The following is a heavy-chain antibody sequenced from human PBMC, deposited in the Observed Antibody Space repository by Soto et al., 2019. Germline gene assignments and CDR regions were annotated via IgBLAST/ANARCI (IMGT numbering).Heavy chain of an antibody. J-gene: IGHJ6*02. CDR2: ISAYNGNT. V-gene: IGHV1-18*01. D-gene: IGHD2-15*01. Sequence: ASVKVSCKASGYTFTSYGISWVRQAPGQGLEWMGWISAYNGNTNYAQKLQGRVTMTTDTSTSTAYMELRSLRSDDTAVYYCARDWGDIVVVVAATVSHGMDVWGQGTTVTVSS. CDR1: GYTFTSYG. CDR3: ARDWGDIVVVVAATVSHGMDV.